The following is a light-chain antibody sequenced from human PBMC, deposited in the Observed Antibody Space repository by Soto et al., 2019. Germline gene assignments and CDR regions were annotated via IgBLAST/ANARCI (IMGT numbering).Light chain of an antibody. V-gene: IGKV1-39*01. CDR3: QQSYSPSIT. CDR1: QSISSY. Sequence: DIQMTQSPSSLSASVGDRVTITCRASQSISSYLNWYHQKPGKAPNLLIYAASSLQSGGPSRFSGSGSGTEFTLTISSLQPEDFATYYCQQSYSPSITFGQGTRLEIK. J-gene: IGKJ5*01. CDR2: AAS.